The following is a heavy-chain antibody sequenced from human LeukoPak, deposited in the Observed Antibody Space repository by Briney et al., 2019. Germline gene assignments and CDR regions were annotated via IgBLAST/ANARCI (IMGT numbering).Heavy chain of an antibody. V-gene: IGHV4-39*01. CDR1: GASISSNYYY. D-gene: IGHD2-2*01. Sequence: SETLSLTCTVSGASISSNYYYWGWIRQPPGKGLESIATIYYSGNTYYNPSLQSRVSISLDTSKNLISLQLSSVTAADTALYFCAGRYCSTSSCHLIGAYWGQGTLVTVSS. CDR2: IYYSGNT. CDR3: AGRYCSTSSCHLIGAY. J-gene: IGHJ4*02.